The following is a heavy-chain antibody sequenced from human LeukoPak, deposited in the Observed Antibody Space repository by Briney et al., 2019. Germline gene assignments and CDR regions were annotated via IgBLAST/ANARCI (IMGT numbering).Heavy chain of an antibody. D-gene: IGHD2-2*01. CDR1: GGSFSGYY. J-gene: IGHJ4*02. Sequence: SETLSLTCAVYGGSFSGYYWSWIRQPPGKGLEWIGEINHSGSTNYNPSLKSRVTISVDTSKNQFSLKLSSVTAADTAVYYCVRGGYCSSTSCKRVDYWGQGTLVTVSS. CDR3: VRGGYCSSTSCKRVDY. CDR2: INHSGST. V-gene: IGHV4-34*01.